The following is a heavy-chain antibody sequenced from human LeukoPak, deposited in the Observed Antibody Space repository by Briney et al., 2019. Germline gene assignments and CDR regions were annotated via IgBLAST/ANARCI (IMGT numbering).Heavy chain of an antibody. D-gene: IGHD3-22*01. CDR1: GVPISSHY. Sequence: SETLSLTCTVSGVPISSHYWSWSRQPPGKGPEWIGNIYYDGTTNYNPSLRSRITISIDTSRNQFSLRLSSVTTADSAMYYCARSGDSSAYFGSWGQGTLVAVSS. V-gene: IGHV4-59*11. J-gene: IGHJ4*02. CDR3: ARSGDSSAYFGS. CDR2: IYYDGTT.